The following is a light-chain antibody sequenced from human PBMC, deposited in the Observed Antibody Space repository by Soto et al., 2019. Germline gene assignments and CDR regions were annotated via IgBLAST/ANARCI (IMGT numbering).Light chain of an antibody. V-gene: IGKV1D-16*01. J-gene: IGKJ1*01. CDR3: QQYNSYWT. CDR1: QGVSDW. CDR2: GSS. Sequence: DIQMTQSPSSVSASVGDSVTITCRASQGVSDWVAWYQQKPGEAPKLLIYGSSSLLSGVPSRFSGSGSGTEFTLTISSLQPDDFATYYCQQYNSYWTFGQGTKVDIK.